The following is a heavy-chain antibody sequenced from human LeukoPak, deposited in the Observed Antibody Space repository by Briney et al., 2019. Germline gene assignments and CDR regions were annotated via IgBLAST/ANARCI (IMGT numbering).Heavy chain of an antibody. CDR2: ISTSGRAT. Sequence: GGSLRLSCAASGFAFNTYAMTWVRQAPEKGLQWVSTISTSGRATYYADSVEGRFTISRDNSKNTLYLQMNSLRAEDTAVYYCAKGGSGSYFPLGFDLWGRGTLVTVSS. D-gene: IGHD3-10*01. CDR3: AKGGSGSYFPLGFDL. CDR1: GFAFNTYA. J-gene: IGHJ2*01. V-gene: IGHV3-23*01.